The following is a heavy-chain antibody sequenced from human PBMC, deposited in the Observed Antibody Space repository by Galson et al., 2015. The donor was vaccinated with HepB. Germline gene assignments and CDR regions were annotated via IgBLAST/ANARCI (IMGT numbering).Heavy chain of an antibody. CDR3: ATHDYGDYISGIDY. CDR2: FEAHTSYS. Sequence: QSGAEVKKPGESLRISCQSSGYSFASDWISWVRHVPGQGLEWMGYFEAHTSYSTYNPSFRGLVTNSVDTSIYTAYLQWASLKVPDTAIYYCATHDYGDYISGIDYWGQGTLVTVSS. J-gene: IGHJ4*02. D-gene: IGHD4-17*01. V-gene: IGHV5-10-1*01. CDR1: GYSFASDW.